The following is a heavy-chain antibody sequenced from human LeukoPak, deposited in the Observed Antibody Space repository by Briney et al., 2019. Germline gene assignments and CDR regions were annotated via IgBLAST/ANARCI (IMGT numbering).Heavy chain of an antibody. CDR2: ISGDGGST. J-gene: IGHJ4*02. CDR3: AKDIADNYNDSSGYPSG. Sequence: PGGSLRLSCAASGFTFDDYAMHWVRQAPGKGLEWVSLISGDGGSTYYADSVKGRFTISRDNSKNSLYLQMNSLGTEDTALYYCAKDIADNYNDSSGYPSGWGQGTLVTVSS. D-gene: IGHD3-22*01. V-gene: IGHV3-43*02. CDR1: GFTFDDYA.